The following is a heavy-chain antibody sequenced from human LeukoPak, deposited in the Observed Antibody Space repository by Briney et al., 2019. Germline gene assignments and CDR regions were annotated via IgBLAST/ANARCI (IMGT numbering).Heavy chain of an antibody. V-gene: IGHV3-53*01. CDR2: IYSGGST. CDR3: ARGRKRWLQSYYFDY. Sequence: GGSLRLSCAASGFTVRSNYMSWVRQAPGKGLEWVSVIYSGGSTYYADSVKGRFTISRDNSKNTLYLQMNSLRAEDTAVYYCARGRKRWLQSYYFDYWGQGTLVTVSS. J-gene: IGHJ4*02. CDR1: GFTVRSNY. D-gene: IGHD5-24*01.